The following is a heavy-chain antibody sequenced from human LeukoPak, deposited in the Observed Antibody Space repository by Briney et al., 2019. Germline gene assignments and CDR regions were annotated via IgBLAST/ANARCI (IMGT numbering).Heavy chain of an antibody. CDR1: GFSFGTYG. Sequence: PGGSLRLSCAASGFSFGTYGMTWVRQVPGKGLEWVSGINRNGISTLYADSVKGRFTISRDNAKNSLYLQMNSLRAEDTALYYCARGPNGHYYFEDWGQGTLVTVSS. V-gene: IGHV3-20*04. J-gene: IGHJ4*02. D-gene: IGHD2-8*01. CDR3: ARGPNGHYYFED. CDR2: INRNGIST.